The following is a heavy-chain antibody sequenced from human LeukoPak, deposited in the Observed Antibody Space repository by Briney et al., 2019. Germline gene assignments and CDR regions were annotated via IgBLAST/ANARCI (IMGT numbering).Heavy chain of an antibody. Sequence: GSLRLSCAASGFTFSSYGMHWVRQAPGKGLEWVAVIWYDGSNKYYADSVKGRFTTSRDNSKNTLYLQMNSLRAEDTAVYYCAREVNIVTKWGLAPDYWGQGTLVTVSS. CDR1: GFTFSSYG. CDR3: AREVNIVTKWGLAPDY. V-gene: IGHV3-33*01. J-gene: IGHJ4*02. D-gene: IGHD5-12*01. CDR2: IWYDGSNK.